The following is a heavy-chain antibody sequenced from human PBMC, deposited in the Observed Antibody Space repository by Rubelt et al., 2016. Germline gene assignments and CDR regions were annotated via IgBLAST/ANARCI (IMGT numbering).Heavy chain of an antibody. J-gene: IGHJ4*02. CDR1: GGSLSSGGSS. D-gene: IGHD1-26*01. V-gene: IGHV4-30-2*01. Sequence: QLQLQESGSGLVKPSQTLSLTCAVSGGSLSSGGSSWSWIRQPPGKGLEWIGYIYHRGSTYYNPPLKGGVTISEDRSKNQFALKLGSVNAADTAVYYCARHSGSFPYYFDYWGRGTLVTVSS. CDR3: ARHSGSFPYYFDY. CDR2: IYHRGST.